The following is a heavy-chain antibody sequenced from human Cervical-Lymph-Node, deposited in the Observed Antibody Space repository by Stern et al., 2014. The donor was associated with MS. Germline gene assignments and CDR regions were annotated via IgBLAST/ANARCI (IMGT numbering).Heavy chain of an antibody. Sequence: QLQLQESGPGLVKPSETLSLTCTVSGGSISSSTYYWAWIRQPPGKGLEWIGNIYYSGFTYYNPSLKSRVTISVDMSKNQSSLKLSSVTAADTAIYYCARHDSVPRPSQLYSARDRGPGYFDYWGQGTLVTVSS. CDR2: IYYSGFT. J-gene: IGHJ4*02. D-gene: IGHD1-26*01. CDR1: GGSISSSTYY. CDR3: ARHDSVPRPSQLYSARDRGPGYFDY. V-gene: IGHV4-39*01.